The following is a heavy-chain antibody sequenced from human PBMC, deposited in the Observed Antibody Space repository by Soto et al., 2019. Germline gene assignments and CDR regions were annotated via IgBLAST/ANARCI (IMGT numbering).Heavy chain of an antibody. V-gene: IGHV3-48*02. CDR3: ARGVVVVVAATYNWFDP. CDR1: GFTFSSYS. CDR2: ISSSSSTI. Sequence: EVQLVESGGGLVQPGGSLRLSCAASGFTFSSYSMNWVRQAPGKGLEWVAYISSSSSTIYYADSVKGRFTISRDNAKNSLYLQMNSLRDEDTAVYYFARGVVVVVAATYNWFDPWGQRTLVTVSS. D-gene: IGHD2-15*01. J-gene: IGHJ5*02.